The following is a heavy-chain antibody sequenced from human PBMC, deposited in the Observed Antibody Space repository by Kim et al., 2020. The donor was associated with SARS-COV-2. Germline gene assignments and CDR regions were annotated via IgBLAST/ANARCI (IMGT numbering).Heavy chain of an antibody. Sequence: ASVKVSCKASGYTFTGYYMHWVRQAPGQGLEWMGWINPNSGGTNYAQKFQGWVTMTRDKSISTAYMELSRLRSDDTAVYYCATASLGYYGSGSPLDYWGQGTLVTVSS. J-gene: IGHJ4*02. CDR2: INPNSGGT. CDR3: ATASLGYYGSGSPLDY. V-gene: IGHV1-2*04. CDR1: GYTFTGYY. D-gene: IGHD3-10*01.